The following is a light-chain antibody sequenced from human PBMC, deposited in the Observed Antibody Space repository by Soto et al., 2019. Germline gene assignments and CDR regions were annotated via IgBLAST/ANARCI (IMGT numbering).Light chain of an antibody. CDR1: YSNIGSNT. CDR2: SNN. V-gene: IGLV1-44*01. CDR3: AAWDDSLNSPRML. J-gene: IGLJ2*01. Sequence: QSVLTQPPSVSATPGQRVTISCSGTYSNIGSNTVAWYQRLQGAAPKLLIYSNNERPSGVPDRFSGSKSGSSASLAISGLQSEDDADYYCAAWDDSLNSPRMLFGGGTKLTVL.